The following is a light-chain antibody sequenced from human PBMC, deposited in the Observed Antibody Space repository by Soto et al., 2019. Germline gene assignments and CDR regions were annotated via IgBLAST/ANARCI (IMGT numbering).Light chain of an antibody. V-gene: IGKV2-28*01. J-gene: IGKJ2*01. CDR3: MHALQTPHT. CDR1: QSLLYSHADYY. CDR2: LGS. Sequence: EIVMTQTPLSLSVTPGEPASISCRSSQSLLYSHADYYLDWYLQKPGQSTQLLIDLGSFRAYGVPDRFSGSALGTDFTLRISRVEAEDVGIYYCMHALQTPHTFGQGTKLEIK.